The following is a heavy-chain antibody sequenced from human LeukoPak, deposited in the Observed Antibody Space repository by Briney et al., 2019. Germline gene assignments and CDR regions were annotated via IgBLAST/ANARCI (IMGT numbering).Heavy chain of an antibody. CDR3: ARDRVGSLHYYYHYGMDV. J-gene: IGHJ6*02. V-gene: IGHV4-34*01. CDR1: GGSFSGYY. CDR2: INHSGST. D-gene: IGHD6-13*01. Sequence: SETLSLTCAVYGGSFSGYYWSWIRQPPGKGLEWIGEINHSGSTNYNPSLKSRVTISVDTSKNQFSLKLSSVTAADTAVYYCARDRVGSLHYYYHYGMDVWGQGTTVTVSS.